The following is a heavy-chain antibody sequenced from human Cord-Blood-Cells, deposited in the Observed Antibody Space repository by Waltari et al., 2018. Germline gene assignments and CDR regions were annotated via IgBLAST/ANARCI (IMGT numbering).Heavy chain of an antibody. CDR1: GFTFSSYG. V-gene: IGHV3-33*01. CDR3: ARDYYGSGSYLYYYYYGMDV. Sequence: QVQLVESGGGVVQPGRSLRLSCAASGFTFSSYGMHWVRQAPGKGLEWVAVIWYDGSNKYYADSVKGRFTISRDNSKNTLYLQMNSLGAEDTAVYYCARDYYGSGSYLYYYYYGMDVWGQGTTVTVSS. CDR2: IWYDGSNK. J-gene: IGHJ6*02. D-gene: IGHD3-10*01.